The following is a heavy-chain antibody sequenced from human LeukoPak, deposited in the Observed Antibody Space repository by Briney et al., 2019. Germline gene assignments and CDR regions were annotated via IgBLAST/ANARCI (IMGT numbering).Heavy chain of an antibody. J-gene: IGHJ5*02. CDR3: ARGRTSLGWFDP. Sequence: SETLSLTCAVYGGSFSGYYWSWIRQPPGKGLEWIGEINHSGSTNYNPSLKSRVTISVDTSKNQFSLKLSSVTAADTAVYYCARGRTSLGWFDPWGQGTLVTVSS. D-gene: IGHD1-14*01. CDR1: GGSFSGYY. CDR2: INHSGST. V-gene: IGHV4-34*01.